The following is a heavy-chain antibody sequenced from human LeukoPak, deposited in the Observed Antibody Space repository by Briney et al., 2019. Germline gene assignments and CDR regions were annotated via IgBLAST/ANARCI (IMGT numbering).Heavy chain of an antibody. D-gene: IGHD3-16*02. CDR1: GGSISSYY. CDR3: ARVSLGTGTTAYYYYMDV. J-gene: IGHJ6*03. V-gene: IGHV4-59*01. Sequence: SETLSLTXTVSGGSISSYYWSWIWQPPGKGMEWIGYIYYSGSTNYNPSLKSRVTISVDTSKNQFSLKLSSVTAADTAVYYCARVSLGTGTTAYYYYMDVWGKGTTVTVSS. CDR2: IYYSGST.